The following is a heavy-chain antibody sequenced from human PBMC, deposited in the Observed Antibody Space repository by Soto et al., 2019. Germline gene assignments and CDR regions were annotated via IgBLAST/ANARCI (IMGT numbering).Heavy chain of an antibody. D-gene: IGHD3-9*01. V-gene: IGHV1-69*13. Sequence: ASVKVSCKASGGTFSSYAISWVRQAPGQGLEWMGGIIPIFGTANYAQKFQGRVTITADESTSTAYMELSSLRSEDTAVYYCARVSSFGPDILTGSWGYYGMDVWGQGTTVTVSS. CDR3: ARVSSFGPDILTGSWGYYGMDV. CDR2: IIPIFGTA. CDR1: GGTFSSYA. J-gene: IGHJ6*02.